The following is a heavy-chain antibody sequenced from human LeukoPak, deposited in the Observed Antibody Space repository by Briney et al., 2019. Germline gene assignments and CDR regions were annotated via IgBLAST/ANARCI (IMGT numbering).Heavy chain of an antibody. V-gene: IGHV1-69*13. CDR2: IIPIFGTA. Sequence: SVKVSCKASGGTFSSYAISWVRQAPGQGLEWMGGIIPIFGTANYAQKFQGRVTITADESTSTAYMELSSLRSEDTAVYYCARGRVEMATIDAFDIWGQGTMVTVSS. J-gene: IGHJ3*02. CDR1: GGTFSSYA. D-gene: IGHD5-24*01. CDR3: ARGRVEMATIDAFDI.